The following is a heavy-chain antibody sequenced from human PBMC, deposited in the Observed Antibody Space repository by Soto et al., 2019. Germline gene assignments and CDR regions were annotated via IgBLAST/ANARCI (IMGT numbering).Heavy chain of an antibody. CDR3: ARDQYYDSSGYYLSYYYYYGMDV. D-gene: IGHD3-22*01. Sequence: QVQLEESGGGVVQPGRSLRLSCAASGFSFSSYGMHWVRQAPGKGLEWVAVISYDGGNKYYADSVKGRFTISRDNSKNTLYLQMNSLRAEDTAVYYCARDQYYDSSGYYLSYYYYYGMDVWGQGTTVTVSS. V-gene: IGHV3-30*03. CDR2: ISYDGGNK. CDR1: GFSFSSYG. J-gene: IGHJ6*02.